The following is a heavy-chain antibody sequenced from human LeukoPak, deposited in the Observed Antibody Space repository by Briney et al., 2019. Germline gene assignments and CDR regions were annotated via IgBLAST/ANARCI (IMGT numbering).Heavy chain of an antibody. Sequence: SETLSLTCTVSGGSVSSGSYYWSWIRQPPGKGLEWIGYIYYSGSTKYNPSLKSRVTISIDTSKNQFSLKLSSVTAADTAMYYCAGVVGGSYSMDVWGQGTTVTVSS. D-gene: IGHD1-26*01. CDR2: IYYSGST. CDR1: GGSVSSGSYY. J-gene: IGHJ6*02. V-gene: IGHV4-61*01. CDR3: AGVVGGSYSMDV.